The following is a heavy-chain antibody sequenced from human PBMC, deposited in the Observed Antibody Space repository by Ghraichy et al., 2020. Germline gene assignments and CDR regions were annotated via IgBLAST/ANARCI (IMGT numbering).Heavy chain of an antibody. CDR2: ISYDGSNK. V-gene: IGHV3-30-3*01. J-gene: IGHJ4*02. CDR3: ARDGPEGGTYYDFWSGPEPYFDY. CDR1: GFTFSSYA. D-gene: IGHD3-3*01. Sequence: GGSLRLSCAASGFTFSSYAMHWVRQAPGKGLEWVAVISYDGSNKYYADSVKGRFTISRDNSKNTLYLQMNSLRAEDTAVYYCARDGPEGGTYYDFWSGPEPYFDYWGQGTLVTVSS.